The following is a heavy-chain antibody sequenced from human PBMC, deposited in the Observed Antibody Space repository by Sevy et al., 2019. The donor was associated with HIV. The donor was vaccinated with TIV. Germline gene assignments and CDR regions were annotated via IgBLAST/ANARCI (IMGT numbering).Heavy chain of an antibody. V-gene: IGHV4-59*01. Sequence: SETLSLTCTVSGGSISSYYWSWIRQPPGKGLEWIGYIYYSGSTNYNPSLKSRVTISVETSKNQFSLKLSTVTAADTAVYYCARVPITVFGVVRAAGYFDYWGQGTLVTVSS. CDR2: IYYSGST. J-gene: IGHJ4*02. D-gene: IGHD3-3*01. CDR1: GGSISSYY. CDR3: ARVPITVFGVVRAAGYFDY.